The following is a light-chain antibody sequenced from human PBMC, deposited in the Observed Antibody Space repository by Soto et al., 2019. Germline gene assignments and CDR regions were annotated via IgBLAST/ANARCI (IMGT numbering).Light chain of an antibody. CDR3: QQYGNSPRVT. J-gene: IGKJ4*01. Sequence: EIVLTQSPGTLSLSPGERATLSCRASQSVTSDNLAWYQQKVGQAPRLLIYGASIRATGIPDRFTGSGSGTDFTLTISRLEPEDFAVYYCQQYGNSPRVTFGGGTKVEIK. CDR2: GAS. V-gene: IGKV3-20*01. CDR1: QSVTSDN.